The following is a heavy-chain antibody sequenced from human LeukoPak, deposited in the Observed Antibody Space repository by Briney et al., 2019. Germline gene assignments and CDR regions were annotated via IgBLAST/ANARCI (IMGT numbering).Heavy chain of an antibody. CDR1: GDSISSYY. CDR3: ARAVAGNFDY. Sequence: PSETLSLTCTVSGDSISSYYWSWIRQPPGKGLEWIGYIYYSGSTNYNPSLKSRVTISVDTSKNQFSLKLSSVTAADTAVYYCARAVAGNFDYWGQGTLVTVSS. CDR2: IYYSGST. V-gene: IGHV4-59*12. J-gene: IGHJ4*02. D-gene: IGHD6-19*01.